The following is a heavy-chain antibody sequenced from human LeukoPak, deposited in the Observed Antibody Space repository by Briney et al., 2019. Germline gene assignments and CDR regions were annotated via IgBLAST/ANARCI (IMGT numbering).Heavy chain of an antibody. Sequence: PGGSLRLSCAASGFTFDDYAMHWVRQAPGKGLEGVSGISWNSYSIGYADSVKGRFTISRDNAKNSLYLQMNSLRAEDTAVYYCARDYSSSWGDAFDIWGQGTMVTVSS. CDR2: ISWNSYSI. V-gene: IGHV3-9*01. J-gene: IGHJ3*02. D-gene: IGHD6-13*01. CDR1: GFTFDDYA. CDR3: ARDYSSSWGDAFDI.